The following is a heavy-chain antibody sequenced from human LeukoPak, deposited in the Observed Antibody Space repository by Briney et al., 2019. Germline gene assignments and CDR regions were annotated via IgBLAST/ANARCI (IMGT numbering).Heavy chain of an antibody. Sequence: SETLTLNCTVSGGSISSYYWSWFRQPPGKGLEFIGYISDSGITNYKPSLQSRLIMSLDTSKNQLSLKLTSVTAADTAVYYCARILNDWGQGTLVTVSS. CDR1: GGSISSYY. CDR3: ARILND. J-gene: IGHJ4*02. CDR2: ISDSGIT. V-gene: IGHV4-59*01.